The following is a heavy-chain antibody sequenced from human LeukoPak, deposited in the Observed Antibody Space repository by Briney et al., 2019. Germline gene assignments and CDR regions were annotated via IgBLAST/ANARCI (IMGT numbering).Heavy chain of an antibody. Sequence: SGGSLRLSCAASGFTFSSYWMSWVRQAPGKGLEWVANIKQDGSEKYYVDSVKGQFTISRDNAKNSLYLQMNSLRAEDTAVYCCARLAYCGGDCYSGFDYWGQGTLVTVSS. V-gene: IGHV3-7*01. CDR2: IKQDGSEK. CDR1: GFTFSSYW. D-gene: IGHD2-21*02. CDR3: ARLAYCGGDCYSGFDY. J-gene: IGHJ4*02.